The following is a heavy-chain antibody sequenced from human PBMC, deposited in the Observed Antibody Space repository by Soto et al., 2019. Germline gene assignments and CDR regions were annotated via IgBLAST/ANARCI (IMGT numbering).Heavy chain of an antibody. CDR2: ISAYNGNT. Sequence: QVQLVQSGAEVKKPGASVKVSCKASGYTFTSYGISWVRQAPGQGLEWMGWISAYNGNTNYAQKLQGRVTMTTDTATSKAYMELRSLRSDDTAVYYCARDSDLYCSSTSCYAPDAFDIWGQGTMVTVSS. D-gene: IGHD2-2*01. CDR1: GYTFTSYG. J-gene: IGHJ3*02. CDR3: ARDSDLYCSSTSCYAPDAFDI. V-gene: IGHV1-18*01.